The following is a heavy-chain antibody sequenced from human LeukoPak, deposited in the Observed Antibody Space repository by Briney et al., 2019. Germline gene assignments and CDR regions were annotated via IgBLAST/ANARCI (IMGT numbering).Heavy chain of an antibody. CDR3: ARTTDYSSGFDY. CDR2: ISTSSSYM. CDR1: EFTFSRYS. V-gene: IGHV3-21*01. D-gene: IGHD6-19*01. J-gene: IGHJ4*02. Sequence: GSLRLSCAASEFTFSRYSMNWVRQAPGKVLEWVSSISTSSSYMFYAASVKGRFTISRDNAKNSLYLQMNSLRADDTAVYYCARTTDYSSGFDYWGQGTLVTVSS.